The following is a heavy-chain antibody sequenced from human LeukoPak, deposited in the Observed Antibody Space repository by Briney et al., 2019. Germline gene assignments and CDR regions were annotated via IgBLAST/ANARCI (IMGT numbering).Heavy chain of an antibody. CDR1: GFTFSSYA. CDR3: ARLWRDAFDI. J-gene: IGHJ3*02. V-gene: IGHV3-30-3*01. Sequence: GGSLRLSCAASGFTFSSYAMHWVRQAPGKGLEWVAVISYDGSNKYYADSVKGRFTISRDNSKNTLYLQMNSLRAEDTAVYYCARLWRDAFDIWGQGTMVTVSS. D-gene: IGHD3-10*01. CDR2: ISYDGSNK.